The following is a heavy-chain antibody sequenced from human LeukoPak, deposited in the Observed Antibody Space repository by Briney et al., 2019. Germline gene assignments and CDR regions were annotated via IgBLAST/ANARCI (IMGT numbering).Heavy chain of an antibody. J-gene: IGHJ4*02. CDR2: IRSKANSYAT. CDR1: GFTFSGSA. V-gene: IGHV3-73*01. D-gene: IGHD6-19*01. CDR3: AKAASSWYSSGTY. Sequence: GGSLRLSCAASGFTFSGSAMHWVRQASGKGLEWVGRIRSKANSYATAYAASVKGRFTISRDDSKNTAYLQMNSLKTEDTAVYYCAKAASSWYSSGTYWGQGTLVTVSS.